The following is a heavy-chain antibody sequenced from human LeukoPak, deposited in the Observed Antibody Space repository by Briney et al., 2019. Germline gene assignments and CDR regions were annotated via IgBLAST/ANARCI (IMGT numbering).Heavy chain of an antibody. Sequence: PSETPSLTCAVYGGSFSGYYWSWIRQPPGKGLEWIGEINHSGSTNYNPSLKSRVTISVDTSKNQFSLKLSSVTAADTAVYYCASFANYYYYYGMDVWGQGTTVTVSS. V-gene: IGHV4-34*01. CDR1: GGSFSGYY. J-gene: IGHJ6*02. CDR3: ASFANYYYYYGMDV. CDR2: INHSGST.